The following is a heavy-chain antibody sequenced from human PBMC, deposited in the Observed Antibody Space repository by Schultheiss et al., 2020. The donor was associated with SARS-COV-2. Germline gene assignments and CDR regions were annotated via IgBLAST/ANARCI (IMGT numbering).Heavy chain of an antibody. D-gene: IGHD6-13*01. CDR1: GYSISSGYY. J-gene: IGHJ4*02. CDR3: ARDEVAAAGNFDY. Sequence: SQTLSLTCAVSGYSISSGYYWGWIRQPPGKGLEWIGYIYYSGSTNYNPSLKSRVTMSVDTSKNQFSLKLSSVTAADTAVYYCARDEVAAAGNFDYWGQGTLVTVSS. V-gene: IGHV4-28*03. CDR2: IYYSGST.